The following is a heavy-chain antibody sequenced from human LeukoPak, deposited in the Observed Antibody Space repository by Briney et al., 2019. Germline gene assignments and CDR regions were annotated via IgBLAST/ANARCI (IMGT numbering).Heavy chain of an antibody. CDR1: GGSFSGYY. D-gene: IGHD2-2*01. Sequence: PSETLSLTCAVYGGSFSGYYWSWIRQPPGKGLEWIGEINHSGSTNYNPSLKSRVTISVDTSKNQFSLKLSSVTAADTAVYYCATENRLGYCSSTSCLPFDYWGQGTLVTVSS. CDR3: ATENRLGYCSSTSCLPFDY. J-gene: IGHJ4*02. CDR2: INHSGST. V-gene: IGHV4-34*01.